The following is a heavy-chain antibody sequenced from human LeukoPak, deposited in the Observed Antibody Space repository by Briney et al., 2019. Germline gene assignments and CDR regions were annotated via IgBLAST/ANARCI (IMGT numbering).Heavy chain of an antibody. J-gene: IGHJ4*02. CDR1: GGSISSSSYY. CDR3: ARRLSGSFSTNYFDY. Sequence: SETLSLTCTVSGGSISSSSYYWSWIRQPPGKGLEWIGSIYYSGSTYYNPSLKSRVTISVDTSKNQFSLKLNSVTAADTAVYYCARRLSGSFSTNYFDYWGQGTLVTVSS. V-gene: IGHV4-39*01. D-gene: IGHD1-26*01. CDR2: IYYSGST.